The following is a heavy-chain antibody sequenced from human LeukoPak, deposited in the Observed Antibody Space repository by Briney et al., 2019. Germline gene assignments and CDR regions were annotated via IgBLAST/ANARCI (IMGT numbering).Heavy chain of an antibody. D-gene: IGHD6-6*01. J-gene: IGHJ4*02. Sequence: PGGSLRLSCAASGFTFSSYAMHWVRQAPGKGLEWVAVISHDGNTKLYTDSLKGRFTISRDNSKNTLYLQMNSLRAEDTAVYYCARDPLIGAPDYFDYWGQGTLVTVSS. CDR3: ARDPLIGAPDYFDY. CDR1: GFTFSSYA. CDR2: ISHDGNTK. V-gene: IGHV3-30*04.